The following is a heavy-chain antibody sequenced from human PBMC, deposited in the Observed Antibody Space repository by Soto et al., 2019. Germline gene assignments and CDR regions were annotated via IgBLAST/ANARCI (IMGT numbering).Heavy chain of an antibody. CDR1: GFTFSSYG. Sequence: GGSLRLSCAASGFTFSSYGMHWVRQAPGKGLEWVAVISYDGSNKYYAGSVKGRFTISRDNSKNTLYLQMNSLRAEDTAVYYCAKLGDSSGYHFDYWGQGTLVTVSS. J-gene: IGHJ4*02. V-gene: IGHV3-30*18. D-gene: IGHD3-22*01. CDR3: AKLGDSSGYHFDY. CDR2: ISYDGSNK.